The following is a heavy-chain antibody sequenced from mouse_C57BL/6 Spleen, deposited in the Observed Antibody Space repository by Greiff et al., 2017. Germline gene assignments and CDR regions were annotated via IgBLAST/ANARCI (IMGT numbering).Heavy chain of an antibody. CDR2: LDPEDGDT. V-gene: IGHV14-1*01. J-gene: IGHJ4*01. CDR3: TYLGAMDY. Sequence: VQLKQSGAELVRPGASVKLSCTASGFNIKDYSMHWVKQRPEQGLEWIGRLDPEDGDTEYAPKFQGKATMTADKSSNTAYLQLSSLTSEDTAVYYCTYLGAMDYWGQGTSVTVSS. CDR1: GFNIKDYS.